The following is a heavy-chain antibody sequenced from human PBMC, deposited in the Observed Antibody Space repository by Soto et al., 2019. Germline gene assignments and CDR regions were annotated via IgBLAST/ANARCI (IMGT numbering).Heavy chain of an antibody. CDR3: ARDRSPSSWYPSQNYGMDV. J-gene: IGHJ6*02. CDR2: TYYRSKWYN. Sequence: SQTLSLTCAISGDSVSSNSAAWNWIRQSPSRGLEWLGRTYYRSKWYNDYAVSVKSRITISPDTSKNQFSLQLNSVTPEDTAVYYCARDRSPSSWYPSQNYGMDVWGQGTTVTVSS. CDR1: GDSVSSNSAA. D-gene: IGHD6-13*01. V-gene: IGHV6-1*01.